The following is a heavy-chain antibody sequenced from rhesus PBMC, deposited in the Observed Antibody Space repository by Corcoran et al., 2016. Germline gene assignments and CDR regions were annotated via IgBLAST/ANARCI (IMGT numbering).Heavy chain of an antibody. V-gene: IGHV4-165*01. D-gene: IGHD4-23*01. J-gene: IGHJ4*01. CDR2: LGRNRGSS. CDR3: ARLPPDSNHGV. Sequence: QVQLLESGPGLVKPSETLSLTCAVSGGSISGSSRGWIRQPRGKGLEWIEYLGRNRGSSKYNPSLKRRVTSSKEPAKNQCALKLSSGTAADTAVYYCARLPPDSNHGVWGQGVLVTVSS. CDR1: GGSISGSS.